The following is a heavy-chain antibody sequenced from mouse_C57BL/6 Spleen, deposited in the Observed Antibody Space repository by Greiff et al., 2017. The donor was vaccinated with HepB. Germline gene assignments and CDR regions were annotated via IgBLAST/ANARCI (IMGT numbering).Heavy chain of an antibody. V-gene: IGHV5-17*01. D-gene: IGHD2-1*01. J-gene: IGHJ2*01. CDR3: ARPDGNYNFDY. Sequence: EVMLVESGGGLVKPGGSLKLSCAASGFTFSDYGMHWVRQAPEKGLAWVAYISSGSSTIYYADTVKGRFPISRDNAKNTLFLQMTSLRSEDTAMYYCARPDGNYNFDYWGQGTTLTVSS. CDR1: GFTFSDYG. CDR2: ISSGSSTI.